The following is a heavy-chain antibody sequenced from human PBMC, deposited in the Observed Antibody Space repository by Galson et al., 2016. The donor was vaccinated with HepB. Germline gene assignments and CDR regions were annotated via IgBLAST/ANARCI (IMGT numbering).Heavy chain of an antibody. Sequence: SLRLSCAASGFTVSSNYMTWVRQAPGKGLEWVSVIYSGGSTYYADSVKCRFIISRDNSKNTRYLQMNSLRAEDTAVYYCARDNNCYYGMDVWGQGTTVTVSS. D-gene: IGHD2/OR15-2a*01. CDR3: ARDNNCYYGMDV. CDR1: GFTVSSNY. CDR2: IYSGGST. J-gene: IGHJ6*02. V-gene: IGHV3-53*01.